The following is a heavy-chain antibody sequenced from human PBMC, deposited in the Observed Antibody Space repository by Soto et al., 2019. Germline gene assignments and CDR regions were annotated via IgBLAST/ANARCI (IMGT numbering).Heavy chain of an antibody. CDR1: GFTFSSYG. CDR3: ARDSETNGYSYDYFDY. Sequence: GGSLRLSCAASGFTFSSYGMHWVRQAPGKGLEWVAVISYDVTNKYYADSVKGRFTISRDNSKNTLYVQMNSLRTEDSAVYYCARDSETNGYSYDYFDYWGQGTLVTVSS. J-gene: IGHJ4*02. D-gene: IGHD5-18*01. CDR2: ISYDVTNK. V-gene: IGHV3-30*03.